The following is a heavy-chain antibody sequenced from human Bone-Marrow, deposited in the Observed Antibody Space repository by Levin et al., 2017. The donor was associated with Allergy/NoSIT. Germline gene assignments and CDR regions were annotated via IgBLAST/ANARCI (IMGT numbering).Heavy chain of an antibody. CDR2: IRSKANSYAT. CDR1: GFTFSGSA. Sequence: GGSLRLSCAASGFTFSGSAMHWVRQASGKGLEWVGRIRSKANSYATAYAASVKGRFTISRDDSKNTAYQQMNSLKTEDTAVYYCTRRISYYGMDVWGQGTTVTV. D-gene: IGHD2/OR15-2a*01. CDR3: TRRISYYGMDV. J-gene: IGHJ6*02. V-gene: IGHV3-73*01.